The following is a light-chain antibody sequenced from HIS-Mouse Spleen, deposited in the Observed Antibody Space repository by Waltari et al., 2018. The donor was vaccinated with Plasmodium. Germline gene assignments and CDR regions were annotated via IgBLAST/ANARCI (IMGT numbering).Light chain of an antibody. J-gene: IGLJ3*02. CDR1: ALPTKY. CDR2: EDS. CDR3: YSTDSSGNHRV. Sequence: SYELTQPPSASVSPGQPARLTCSGDALPTKYAYWYQQKSGQAPVLAIYEDSKRPSGIPERFSGSSSGTMATLTISGAQVEDEADYYCYSTDSSGNHRVFGGGTKLTVL. V-gene: IGLV3-10*01.